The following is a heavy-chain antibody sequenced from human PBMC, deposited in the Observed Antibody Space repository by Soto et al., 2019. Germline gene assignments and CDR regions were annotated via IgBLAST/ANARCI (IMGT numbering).Heavy chain of an antibody. CDR3: ASTRLQLNQYNWFDP. J-gene: IGHJ5*02. CDR1: GGSISSYY. Sequence: SETLSLTCTVSGGSISSYYWSLIRQPPGKGLEWIGYIYYSGSTNYNPSLKSRVTISVDTSKNQFSLKLSSVTAADTAVYYCASTRLQLNQYNWFDPWGQGTLVTVSS. D-gene: IGHD4-4*01. V-gene: IGHV4-59*01. CDR2: IYYSGST.